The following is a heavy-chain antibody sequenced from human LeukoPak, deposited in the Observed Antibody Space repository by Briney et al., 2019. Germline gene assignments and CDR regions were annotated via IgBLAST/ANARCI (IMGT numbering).Heavy chain of an antibody. D-gene: IGHD6-13*01. CDR2: ISSGSGTI. CDR1: GFTFSSYS. CDR3: ARVSIAAAGRGSFDY. J-gene: IGHJ4*02. Sequence: GGSLRLSCAASGFTFSSYSINWVRHAPGKGLEWVSYISSGSGTIYYADSVKGRFTISRDNAKNSLYLQMNSLRAEDTAVYYCARVSIAAAGRGSFDYWGQGTLVTVSS. V-gene: IGHV3-48*01.